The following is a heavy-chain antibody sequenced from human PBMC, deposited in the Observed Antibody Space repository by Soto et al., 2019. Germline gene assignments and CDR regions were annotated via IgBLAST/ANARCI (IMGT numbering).Heavy chain of an antibody. CDR1: GFTFSSSA. V-gene: IGHV1-58*01. Sequence: SVKVSCKASGFTFSSSAVQWVRQARGQRLEWIGWIVVGSGNTNYAQKFQERVTITRDMSTSTAYMELTSLRSEDTAVYYCAKEGTDGAFDIWGQGTMVTVSS. CDR2: IVVGSGNT. J-gene: IGHJ3*02. D-gene: IGHD3-10*01. CDR3: AKEGTDGAFDI.